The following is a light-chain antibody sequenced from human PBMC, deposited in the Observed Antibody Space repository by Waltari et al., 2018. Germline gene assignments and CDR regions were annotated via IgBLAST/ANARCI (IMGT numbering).Light chain of an antibody. CDR1: PGIRSF. CDR3: QQLSGFPWT. CDR2: GVS. J-gene: IGKJ1*01. Sequence: IQLTQSPSSLSASVGDRVTITCRASPGIRSFLAWYQQKPGKVPKPLDYGVSTLQSGGPTRVHRRGSETEFSLTISSLQPEDFGTYYCQQLSGFPWTFGQGTKVEVK. V-gene: IGKV1-9*01.